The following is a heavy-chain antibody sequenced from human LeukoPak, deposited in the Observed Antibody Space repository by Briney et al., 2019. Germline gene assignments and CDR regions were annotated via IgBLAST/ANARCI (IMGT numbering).Heavy chain of an antibody. CDR1: GFTFSTYA. D-gene: IGHD2-2*01. CDR3: AKAMSTSCFDS. Sequence: GGSLRLSCAASGFTFSTYAMNWVRQAPGKGLEWVSGFRASGDTTYYADSVKGRFTISRDNSKNTLYLQMNRLSAEDTAVYYCAKAMSTSCFDSWGQGTLVTVSS. V-gene: IGHV3-23*01. CDR2: FRASGDTT. J-gene: IGHJ5*01.